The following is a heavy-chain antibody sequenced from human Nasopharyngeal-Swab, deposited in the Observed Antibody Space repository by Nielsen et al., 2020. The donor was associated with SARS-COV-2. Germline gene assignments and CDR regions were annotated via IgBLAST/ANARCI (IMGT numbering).Heavy chain of an antibody. D-gene: IGHD6-13*01. CDR1: GYTFTSYG. Sequence: ASVKVSWKASGYTFTSYGISWVRKAPGQGLEWMGWISAYNGNTNYAQKLQGRVTMTTDTSTSTAYMELRSLRSDDTAVYYCARVRGGSSSWYQGSDAFDIWGQGTMVTVSS. CDR3: ARVRGGSSSWYQGSDAFDI. V-gene: IGHV1-18*04. CDR2: ISAYNGNT. J-gene: IGHJ3*02.